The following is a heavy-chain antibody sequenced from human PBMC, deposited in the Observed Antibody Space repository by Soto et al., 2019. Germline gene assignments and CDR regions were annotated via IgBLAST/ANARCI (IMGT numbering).Heavy chain of an antibody. J-gene: IGHJ4*02. CDR3: ARVATRLQSMEVLEY. D-gene: IGHD2-21*02. CDR2: LSFDGTAE. V-gene: IGHV3-30*03. Sequence: QVQLVESGGGVVQPGTSLRLSCKASGFIFRDYLIHWVRQAPGKGLEWLAVLSFDGTAEYYADSTRGRFTISRDIPKSTTYLVINNVRRDDTAMYYCARVATRLQSMEVLEYWGQGTLGTVPS. CDR1: GFIFRDYL.